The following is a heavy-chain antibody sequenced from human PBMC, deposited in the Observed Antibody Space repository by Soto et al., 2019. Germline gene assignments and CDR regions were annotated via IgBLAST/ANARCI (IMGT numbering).Heavy chain of an antibody. V-gene: IGHV3-23*01. CDR1: GFTFSSYA. CDR3: AKVSGIRFFEWLGETNYFDY. CDR2: ISGSGGST. Sequence: EVQLLESGGGLVQPGGSLRLSCAASGFTFSSYAMSWVRQAPGKGLEWVSAISGSGGSTYYADSVKGRFTISRDNSKNTLSLQMNSLRAEGTAVYYCAKVSGIRFFEWLGETNYFDYWGQGTLVTVSS. J-gene: IGHJ4*02. D-gene: IGHD3-3*01.